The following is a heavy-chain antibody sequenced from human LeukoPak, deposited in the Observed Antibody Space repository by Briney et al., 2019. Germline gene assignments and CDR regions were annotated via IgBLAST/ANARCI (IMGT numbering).Heavy chain of an antibody. CDR1: GGSFSTYY. CDR2: FYYTGTT. D-gene: IGHD1-26*01. J-gene: IGHJ4*02. Sequence: NSSETLSLTCTVAGGSFSTYYWSWVRQTPGKGLEWVGHFYYTGTTTYNPSLKSRVTISVDTSTDHFSLKLTSVSAADTAVYYCARGQGGNYYLNYFDYWGQGALVTVSS. V-gene: IGHV4-59*01. CDR3: ARGQGGNYYLNYFDY.